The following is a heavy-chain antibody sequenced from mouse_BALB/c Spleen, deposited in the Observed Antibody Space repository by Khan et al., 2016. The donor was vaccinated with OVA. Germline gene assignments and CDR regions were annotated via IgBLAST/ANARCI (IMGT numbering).Heavy chain of an antibody. CDR1: GYTSTNYG. CDR2: INTYTGEP. CDR3: ARKTYSYDRYFDV. V-gene: IGHV9-3-1*01. J-gene: IGHJ1*01. Sequence: QIQLVQSGPELKKPGETVKISCKASGYTSTNYGMNWVKQAPGKGLKWMGWINTYTGEPTYADDFKGRFAFSLETSANTAYLQINNLKNEDTATYFSARKTYSYDRYFDVWGAGTTVTVSS. D-gene: IGHD2-12*01.